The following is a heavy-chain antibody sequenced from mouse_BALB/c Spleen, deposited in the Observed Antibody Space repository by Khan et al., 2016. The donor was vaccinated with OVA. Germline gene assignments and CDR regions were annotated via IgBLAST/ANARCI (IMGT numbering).Heavy chain of an antibody. CDR3: ARDYGSLYWYVDV. D-gene: IGHD1-1*01. J-gene: IGHJ1*01. Sequence: VQLKQSGPGLVKPSQTVSLTCTVTGISITSGNYRWSWIRQFPGNKLEWIGNIYYSGTVTYNPSLTSRTTITRDTSKNQFFLEMNSLTAEDTATYYCARDYGSLYWYVDVWGAGTTVTGSS. CDR2: IYYSGTV. V-gene: IGHV3-5*02. CDR1: GISITSGNYR.